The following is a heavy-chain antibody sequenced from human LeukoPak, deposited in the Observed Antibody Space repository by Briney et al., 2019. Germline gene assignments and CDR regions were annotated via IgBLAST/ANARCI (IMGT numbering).Heavy chain of an antibody. CDR2: ISSSSYI. CDR3: ARFPRGAAAGTENY. J-gene: IGHJ4*02. V-gene: IGHV3-21*01. Sequence: GGSLRLSCAASGFTFSSYSMNWVRQAPGKGLEWVSSISSSSYIYYADSVKGRFTISRDNAKNSLYLQMNSLRAEDTAVYYCARFPRGAAAGTENYWGQGTLVTVSS. D-gene: IGHD6-13*01. CDR1: GFTFSSYS.